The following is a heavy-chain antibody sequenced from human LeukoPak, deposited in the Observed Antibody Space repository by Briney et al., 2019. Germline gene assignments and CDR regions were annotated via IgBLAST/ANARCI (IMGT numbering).Heavy chain of an antibody. CDR2: IIPIFGTA. J-gene: IGHJ6*03. V-gene: IGHV1-69*06. D-gene: IGHD2-15*01. Sequence: ASVKVSCKASEDTFSLYAISWVRQAPGQGLEWMGGIIPIFGTANYAQKFQGRVTITADKSTSTAYMELSSLRSEDTAVYYCASRHSSVAATLYYYYYMDVWGKGTTVTVSS. CDR3: ASRHSSVAATLYYYYYMDV. CDR1: EDTFSLYA.